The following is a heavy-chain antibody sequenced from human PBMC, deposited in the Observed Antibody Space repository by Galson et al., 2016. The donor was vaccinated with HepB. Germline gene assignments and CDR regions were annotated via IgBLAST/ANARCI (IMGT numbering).Heavy chain of an antibody. CDR3: ATDIATPG. D-gene: IGHD5-18*01. J-gene: IGHJ4*02. CDR2: IWYDGSNK. CDR1: GFTFSSYG. Sequence: SLRLSCAASGFTFSSYGTHWVRQAPGKGLEWVALIWYDGSNKYYADSVKGRFTISRDNSKNTLYLQMNSLRAEDTAVYYYATDIATPGWGQGTLVTVSS. V-gene: IGHV3-33*01.